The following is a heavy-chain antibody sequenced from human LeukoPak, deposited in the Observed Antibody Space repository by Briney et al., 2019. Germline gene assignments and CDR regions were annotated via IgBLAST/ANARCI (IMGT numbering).Heavy chain of an antibody. J-gene: IGHJ6*02. CDR1: GDSVSGDSAT. V-gene: IGHV6-1*01. D-gene: IGHD1-14*01. CDR3: ARALVRNQYGLDV. Sequence: SQTLSLTCAISGDSVSGDSATWNWIRQSPSRGLEWLGRTYYRSKWYNDYAIFVKGRIAINPDTSKNQFSLQLNSVTPEDTAIYYCARALVRNQYGLDVWGQRTTVTVSS. CDR2: TYYRSKWYN.